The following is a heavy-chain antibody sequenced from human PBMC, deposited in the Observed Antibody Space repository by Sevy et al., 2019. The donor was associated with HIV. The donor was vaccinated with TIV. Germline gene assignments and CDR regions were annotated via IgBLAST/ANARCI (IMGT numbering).Heavy chain of an antibody. CDR3: ASNTYYYDSNTYYPVY. V-gene: IGHV3-7*01. Sequence: GGSLRLSCVASGFNLSPYWMTWVRQAPGKGLEWVANINQDGNEKYYVDSVKGRFTVSRDNAKKALYLQMYSLRVEDTAVYFCASNTYYYDSNTYYPVYWGPGTRVTVSS. CDR1: GFNLSPYW. D-gene: IGHD3-22*01. J-gene: IGHJ4*02. CDR2: INQDGNEK.